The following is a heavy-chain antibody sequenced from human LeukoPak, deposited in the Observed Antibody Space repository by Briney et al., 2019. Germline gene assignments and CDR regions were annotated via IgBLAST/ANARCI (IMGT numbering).Heavy chain of an antibody. J-gene: IGHJ4*02. CDR1: GFSFSGYF. Sequence: GGSLRLSCAASGFSFSGYFMTWIRQAPGKGLEWIAFISSSGNSKYYADSVKGRFTISRDNAKNSLYLQMNSLRAEDTAVYYCARDLGDGYNLWGQGTLVTVSS. D-gene: IGHD5-24*01. V-gene: IGHV3-11*04. CDR3: ARDLGDGYNL. CDR2: ISSSGNSK.